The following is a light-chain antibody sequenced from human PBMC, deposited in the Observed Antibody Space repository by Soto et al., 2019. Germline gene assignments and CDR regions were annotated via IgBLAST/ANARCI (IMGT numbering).Light chain of an antibody. CDR1: SSNIGADYD. J-gene: IGLJ2*01. CDR2: GSS. Sequence: QAVLTQPPSVSGAPGQRVTISCTGSSSNIGADYDVHWYQHLPGKAPKLLIYGSSNRPSGVPERFSGSKSGTSASLAVTGLQAEDEADYYCQSYDSSLSVVVFGAGTKVTVL. CDR3: QSYDSSLSVVV. V-gene: IGLV1-40*01.